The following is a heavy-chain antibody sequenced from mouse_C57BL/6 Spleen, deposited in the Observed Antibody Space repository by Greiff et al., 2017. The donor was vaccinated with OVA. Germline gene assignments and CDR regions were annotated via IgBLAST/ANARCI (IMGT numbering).Heavy chain of an antibody. CDR2: ISDGGSYT. CDR3: ASLLDY. J-gene: IGHJ2*01. Sequence: EVQLVESGGGLVKPGGSLKLSCAASGFTFSSYAMSWVRQTPEKRLEWVATISDGGSYTYYPDNVKGRFTISRDNAKNNLYLQMSHLKSEDTAMYYCASLLDYWGQGTTLTVSS. D-gene: IGHD2-1*01. V-gene: IGHV5-4*01. CDR1: GFTFSSYA.